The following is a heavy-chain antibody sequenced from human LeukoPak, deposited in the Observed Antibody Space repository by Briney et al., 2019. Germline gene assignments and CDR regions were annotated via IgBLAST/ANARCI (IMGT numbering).Heavy chain of an antibody. CDR1: GGSFSGYY. CDR2: INHSGST. CDR3: ARWSTIFGVVTPSYGMDV. V-gene: IGHV4-34*01. Sequence: TSETLSLTCAVYGGSFSGYYWSWIRQPPGKGLEWIGEINHSGSTNYNPSLKSRVTISVDTSKNQFSLKLSSVTAADTAVYYCARWSTIFGVVTPSYGMDVWGQGTTVTVSS. J-gene: IGHJ6*02. D-gene: IGHD3-3*01.